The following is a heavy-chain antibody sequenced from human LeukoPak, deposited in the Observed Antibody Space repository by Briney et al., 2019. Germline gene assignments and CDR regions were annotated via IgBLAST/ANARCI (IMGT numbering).Heavy chain of an antibody. V-gene: IGHV1-2*02. D-gene: IGHD2-2*01. J-gene: IGHJ4*02. CDR1: GYTFTGYY. CDR3: ARDASGGEWVVPAAPTFDY. CDR2: INPNSGGT. Sequence: ASVKVSCKASGYTFTGYYMHWVRQAPGQGLEWMGWINPNSGGTNYAQKFQGRVTMTRDTSISTAYMELSRLRSDDTAVYYCARDASGGEWVVPAAPTFDYWGQGTLVTVSS.